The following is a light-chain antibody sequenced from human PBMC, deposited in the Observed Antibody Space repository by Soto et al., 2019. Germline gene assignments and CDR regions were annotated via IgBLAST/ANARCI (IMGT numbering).Light chain of an antibody. CDR1: HSVSSD. CDR3: QQYNNWPRT. V-gene: IGKV3-15*01. CDR2: GAS. Sequence: EIVITQSPATLSVSPGERATLSCRASHSVSSDLAWYQQKPGQAPRLLIYGASTRATGIPARFSGSGSGTECTLTINRLQSEDFAVYYCQQYNNWPRTFGQGTQVEIK. J-gene: IGKJ1*01.